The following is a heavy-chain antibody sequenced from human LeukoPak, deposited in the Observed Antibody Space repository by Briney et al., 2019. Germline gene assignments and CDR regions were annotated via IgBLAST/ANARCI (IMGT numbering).Heavy chain of an antibody. V-gene: IGHV3-48*03. Sequence: GGSLRLSCATSGVTFSSYEMNWVRQAPGKGLEWISYITTSGTSTYYADSVKGRFTISRDNGKTALSLQMNSLRAEDTAVYYCVVHSATSCYWGQGTLVTVSS. CDR3: VVHSATSCY. CDR2: ITTSGTST. CDR1: GVTFSSYE. J-gene: IGHJ4*02. D-gene: IGHD1-26*01.